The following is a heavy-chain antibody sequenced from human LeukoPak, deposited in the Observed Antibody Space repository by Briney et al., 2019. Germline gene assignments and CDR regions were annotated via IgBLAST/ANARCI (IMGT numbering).Heavy chain of an antibody. CDR2: ISGSGGST. Sequence: GGSLRLSCAASGFTFSSYAMSWVRQAPGKGVEWVSAISGSGGSTYYADSVKGRFTISRDNSKNTLYLQMNSLRAEDTAVYYCAKDPGEGYHYFDYWGQGTLVTVSS. CDR3: AKDPGEGYHYFDY. V-gene: IGHV3-23*01. D-gene: IGHD3-16*02. J-gene: IGHJ4*02. CDR1: GFTFSSYA.